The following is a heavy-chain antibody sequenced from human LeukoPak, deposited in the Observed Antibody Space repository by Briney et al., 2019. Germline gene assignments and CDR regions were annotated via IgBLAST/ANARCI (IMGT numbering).Heavy chain of an antibody. V-gene: IGHV3-11*01. CDR1: GFTFSDYY. Sequence: GGSLRLSCAASGFTFSDYYMRWIRQAPGKGLEWVSYICDSGRTIYYADSVKGRFTISRDNAKNSVYLQMNNLGAEDTAVYYCARDRLGDYDHSGYYDKWGQGTLVTVSS. J-gene: IGHJ4*02. D-gene: IGHD3-22*01. CDR2: ICDSGRTI. CDR3: ARDRLGDYDHSGYYDK.